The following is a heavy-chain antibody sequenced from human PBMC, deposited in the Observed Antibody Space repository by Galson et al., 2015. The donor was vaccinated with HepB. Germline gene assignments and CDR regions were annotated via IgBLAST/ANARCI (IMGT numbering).Heavy chain of an antibody. CDR3: ARDGKGSNHFDY. CDR1: GFTVSSNY. CDR2: IYSGGST. Sequence: SLRLSCAASGFTVSSNYMSWVRQAPGKGLEWVSVIYSGGSTYYADSVKGRFTISRDNSKNTLYLQMNSLRAEDTAVYYCARDGKGSNHFDYWGQGTLVTVSS. V-gene: IGHV3-53*01. D-gene: IGHD1-26*01. J-gene: IGHJ4*02.